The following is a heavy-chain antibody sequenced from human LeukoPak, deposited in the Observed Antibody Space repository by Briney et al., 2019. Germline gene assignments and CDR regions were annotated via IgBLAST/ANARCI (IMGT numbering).Heavy chain of an antibody. J-gene: IGHJ5*02. Sequence: ASVKVSCKASGYTFTSYDINWVRQATGQGLEWMGWMNPNSGNTGYAQKFQGRVTMTRNTSISTAYMELSSLRSEDTAVYSCARGRTARNWFDPWGQGTLVTVSS. CDR3: ARGRTARNWFDP. CDR2: MNPNSGNT. V-gene: IGHV1-8*01. D-gene: IGHD1/OR15-1a*01. CDR1: GYTFTSYD.